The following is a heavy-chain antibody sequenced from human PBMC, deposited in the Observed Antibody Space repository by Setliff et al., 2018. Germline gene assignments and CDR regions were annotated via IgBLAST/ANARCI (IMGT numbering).Heavy chain of an antibody. D-gene: IGHD5-12*01. CDR1: GGSISSSSYY. V-gene: IGHV4-39*07. J-gene: IGHJ4*02. Sequence: SETLSLTCTVSGGSISSSSYYWSWIRQPAGKGLEWIGEINHSGSTYYNPSLKSRVTISVDTSKNQFSLKLSSVTAADTAVYYCASQRWLQFSVDYWGRGTLVTVSS. CDR2: INHSGST. CDR3: ASQRWLQFSVDY.